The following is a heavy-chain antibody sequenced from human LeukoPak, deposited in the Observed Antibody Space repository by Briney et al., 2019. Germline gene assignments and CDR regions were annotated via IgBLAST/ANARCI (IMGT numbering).Heavy chain of an antibody. J-gene: IGHJ6*03. CDR3: ATSDPTRYYYYYMDV. V-gene: IGHV4-39*07. CDR2: IYYSGST. Sequence: PSETLSLTCTVSGGSISSSSYYWGWIRQPPGKGLEWIGSIYYSGSTYYNPSLKSRVTISVDTSKNQFSLKLSSVTAADTAVYYCATSDPTRYYYYYMDVWGKGTTVTVSS. CDR1: GGSISSSSYY.